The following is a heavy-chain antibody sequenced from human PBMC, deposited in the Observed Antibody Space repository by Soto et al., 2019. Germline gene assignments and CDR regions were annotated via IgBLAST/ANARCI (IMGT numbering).Heavy chain of an antibody. CDR1: GFTFSSYA. D-gene: IGHD5-18*01. V-gene: IGHV3-30-3*01. J-gene: IGHJ4*02. Sequence: QVQLVESGGGVVQPGRSLRLSCAASGFTFSSYAMHWVRQAPGKGLEWVAVISYDGSNKYYADSVKGRFTISRDNSKNTLYLQMNSLRAEDTAVYYCARGQDTAMVTPVGYWGQGTLVTVSS. CDR2: ISYDGSNK. CDR3: ARGQDTAMVTPVGY.